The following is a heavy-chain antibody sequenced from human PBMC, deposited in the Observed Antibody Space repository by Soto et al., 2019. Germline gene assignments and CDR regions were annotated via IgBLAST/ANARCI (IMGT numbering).Heavy chain of an antibody. CDR3: AKTLGYCSGGSCWFDP. CDR1: GFTFSSYA. Sequence: EVQLLESGGGLGQPGGSLRLSCAASGFTFSSYAMSWVRQAPGKGLEWVSAISGSGGSTYYADSVKGRFTISRDNSKNTLYLQMNSLRAEDTAVYYCAKTLGYCSGGSCWFDPWGQGTLVTVSS. CDR2: ISGSGGST. D-gene: IGHD2-15*01. V-gene: IGHV3-23*01. J-gene: IGHJ5*02.